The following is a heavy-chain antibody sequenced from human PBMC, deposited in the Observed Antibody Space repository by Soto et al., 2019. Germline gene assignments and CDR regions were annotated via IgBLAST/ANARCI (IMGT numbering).Heavy chain of an antibody. CDR3: ARDPGYSSSQGQNHWFDP. J-gene: IGHJ5*02. CDR1: GYTFTSYG. V-gene: IGHV1-18*01. D-gene: IGHD6-13*01. Sequence: QVQLVQSGAEVKTPGASVKVSCKASGYTFTSYGISWVRQAPGQGLEWMGWISAYNGNTNYAQKLQGRVTMTTDTSTSTAYMELRSLRSDDTAVYYCARDPGYSSSQGQNHWFDPWGQGTLVTVSS. CDR2: ISAYNGNT.